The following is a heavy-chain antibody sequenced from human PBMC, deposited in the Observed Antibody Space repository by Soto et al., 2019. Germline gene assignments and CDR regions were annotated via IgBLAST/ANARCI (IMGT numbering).Heavy chain of an antibody. CDR1: GFTFDDYA. V-gene: IGHV3-9*01. D-gene: IGHD6-6*01. J-gene: IGHJ3*02. Sequence: GGSLRLSCAASGFTFDDYAMHWVRQAPGKGLEWVSGISWNSGSIGYADSVKGRFTISRDNAKNSLYLQMNSLRAEDTALYYCAKAHYSSSSGGAFDIWGQGTMVTVSS. CDR2: ISWNSGSI. CDR3: AKAHYSSSSGGAFDI.